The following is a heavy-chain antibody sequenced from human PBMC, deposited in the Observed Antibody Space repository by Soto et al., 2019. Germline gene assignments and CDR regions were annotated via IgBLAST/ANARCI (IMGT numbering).Heavy chain of an antibody. V-gene: IGHV3-23*01. Sequence: PGGSLRLSCAASGFTFSSYAMSWVRQAPGRGLEWVSVIGSRRGDITYYADSVQGRFTISRDNSKNTMYLQMNSLRAEDTAVYYCAKYHLDVPTSRNTFDYWGQGTLVTVSS. CDR1: GFTFSSYA. CDR3: AKYHLDVPTSRNTFDY. CDR2: IGSRRGDIT. J-gene: IGHJ4*02. D-gene: IGHD1-26*01.